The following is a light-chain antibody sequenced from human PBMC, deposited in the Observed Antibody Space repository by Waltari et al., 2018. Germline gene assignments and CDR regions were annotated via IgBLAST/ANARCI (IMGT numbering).Light chain of an antibody. CDR3: QTWDTSAVV. CDR2: QDM. CDR1: SVQQKY. J-gene: IGLJ3*02. Sequence: SYDLTQPPSVSVSPGQTARITCSGHSVQQKYISCLQQKPGQSPVLVIYQDMQRPSGIPGRFSGSNSGNTATLTLSGTQPSDEAAYFCQTWDTSAVVFGGGTKLTVL. V-gene: IGLV3-1*01.